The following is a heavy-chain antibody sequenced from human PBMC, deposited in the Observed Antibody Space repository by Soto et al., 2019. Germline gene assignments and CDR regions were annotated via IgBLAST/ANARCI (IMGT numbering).Heavy chain of an antibody. CDR1: GFTVSSHY. CDR3: ASGARITMIVVDEV. Sequence: EVQLVESGGGLIQPGGSLRLSCAASGFTVSSHYMSWVRQAPGKGLEWVSVIYSGGSTYYADSVKGRFTISRDNSKNTLYLQMNSLRAEDTAVYYCASGARITMIVVDEVWGQGTLVTVSS. CDR2: IYSGGST. J-gene: IGHJ4*02. D-gene: IGHD3-22*01. V-gene: IGHV3-53*01.